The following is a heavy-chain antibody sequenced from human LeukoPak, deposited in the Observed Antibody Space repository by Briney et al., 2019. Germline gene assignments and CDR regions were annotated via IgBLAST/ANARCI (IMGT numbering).Heavy chain of an antibody. CDR3: ARGFAAAGIDY. J-gene: IGHJ4*02. CDR1: GGSISSYY. Sequence: SETLSLTCTVSGGSISSYYWSWIRQPPGKGLEWIGYIYYSGSTNYNPSLESRVTISVDTSKNQFSLKLSSVTAADTAVYYCARGFAAAGIDYWGQGTLVTVSS. D-gene: IGHD6-13*01. V-gene: IGHV4-59*01. CDR2: IYYSGST.